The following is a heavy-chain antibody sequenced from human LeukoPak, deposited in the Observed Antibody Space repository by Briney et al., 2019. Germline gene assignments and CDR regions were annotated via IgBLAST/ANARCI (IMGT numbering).Heavy chain of an antibody. Sequence: GRSLRLSCAASGFTFDDYAMHWVRQAPGQGLEWVSGISWNSGSIGYADSVKGRFTISRDNAKNSLYLQMNSLRAEDTALYYCAKPRRQLVYSGACDIWGQGTMVTVSS. CDR2: ISWNSGSI. D-gene: IGHD6-6*01. J-gene: IGHJ3*02. CDR3: AKPRRQLVYSGACDI. V-gene: IGHV3-9*01. CDR1: GFTFDDYA.